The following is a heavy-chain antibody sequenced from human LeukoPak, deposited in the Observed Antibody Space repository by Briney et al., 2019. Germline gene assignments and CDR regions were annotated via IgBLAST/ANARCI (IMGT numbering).Heavy chain of an antibody. CDR3: ARDDYSSSDY. Sequence: GGSLRLSCAASGFSFSTYSYSWVRQAPGKGLEWVANIKQDGSEKYYVDSVKGRFTISRDNAKNSLYLQMNSLRAEDTAVYYCARDDYSSSDYWGQGTLVTVSS. J-gene: IGHJ4*02. CDR1: GFSFSTYS. D-gene: IGHD6-6*01. V-gene: IGHV3-7*03. CDR2: IKQDGSEK.